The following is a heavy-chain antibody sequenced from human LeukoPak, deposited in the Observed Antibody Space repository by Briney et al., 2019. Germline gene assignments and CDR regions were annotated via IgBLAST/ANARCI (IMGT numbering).Heavy chain of an antibody. Sequence: GGSLRLSCAASGFTFSSYAMTWVRQAPGKGLEWVSGISSTGGSTYYTDSVKGRFAISRDNSKNTVYLQMNGLRADDTAVYYCAKGVFRSSFSYFDYWGQGTLVTVSS. CDR3: AKGVFRSSFSYFDY. CDR1: GFTFSSYA. V-gene: IGHV3-23*01. D-gene: IGHD6-6*01. J-gene: IGHJ4*02. CDR2: ISSTGGST.